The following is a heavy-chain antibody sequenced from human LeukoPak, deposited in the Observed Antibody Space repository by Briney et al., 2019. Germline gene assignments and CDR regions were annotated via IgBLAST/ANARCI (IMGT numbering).Heavy chain of an antibody. D-gene: IGHD6-13*01. J-gene: IGHJ4*02. V-gene: IGHV3-30*02. Sequence: SVKGRFTISRDNSKNTLYLQMNSLRAEDTAVYYCAKDPTAAAADYFDYWGREPWSPSPQ. CDR3: AKDPTAAAADYFDY.